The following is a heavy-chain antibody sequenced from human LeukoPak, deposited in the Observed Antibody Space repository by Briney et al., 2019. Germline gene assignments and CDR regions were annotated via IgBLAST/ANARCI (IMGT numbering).Heavy chain of an antibody. J-gene: IGHJ4*02. CDR2: ITGNGATT. Sequence: PGGTQRLSCAASGFSFSNYGMNWVRQAPGKGLEWVSGITGNGATTYYADSVKGRFTISRDNSRNTVYLQMNSLRSDDTAVYYCAATRGSYYGYWGQGTLVTVSS. D-gene: IGHD1-26*01. CDR1: GFSFSNYG. CDR3: AATRGSYYGY. V-gene: IGHV3-23*01.